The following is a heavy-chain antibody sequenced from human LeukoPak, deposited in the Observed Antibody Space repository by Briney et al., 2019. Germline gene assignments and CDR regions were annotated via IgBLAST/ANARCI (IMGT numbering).Heavy chain of an antibody. Sequence: GGSLRLSCAASGFTFDDYAMSWFRQAPGKGLEWVSGLNWNGGSTGYADSVKGRFTISRDNAKNSLYLQMNSLRAEDTALYYCARGGRGEMASFDYWGQGTLVTVSS. V-gene: IGHV3-20*04. CDR1: GFTFDDYA. D-gene: IGHD5-24*01. CDR2: LNWNGGST. CDR3: ARGGRGEMASFDY. J-gene: IGHJ4*02.